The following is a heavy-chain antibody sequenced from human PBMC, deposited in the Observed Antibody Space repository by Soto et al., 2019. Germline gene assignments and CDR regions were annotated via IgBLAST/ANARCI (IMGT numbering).Heavy chain of an antibody. CDR3: ARGYCGGDCYSSYYYYGMDV. Sequence: ASVKVSCQASGYTFTGYYMHWVRQAPGQGLEWMGWINPNSGGTNYAQKFQGWVTMTRDTSISTAYMELSRLRSDDTAVYYCARGYCGGDCYSSYYYYGMDVWGQGTTVTVSS. D-gene: IGHD2-21*02. CDR2: INPNSGGT. J-gene: IGHJ6*02. CDR1: GYTFTGYY. V-gene: IGHV1-2*04.